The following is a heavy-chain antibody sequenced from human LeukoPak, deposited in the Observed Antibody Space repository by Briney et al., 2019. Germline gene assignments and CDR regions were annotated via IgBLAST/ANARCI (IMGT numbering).Heavy chain of an antibody. CDR2: INPNSGGT. CDR3: AADMAAAGTGDY. J-gene: IGHJ4*02. D-gene: IGHD6-13*01. V-gene: IGHV1-2*02. Sequence: ASVKVSCKASGCTFTGYYMHWVRQAPGQGLEWMGWINPNSGGTNYAQKFQERVTITRDMSTSTAYMELSSLRSEDTAVYYCAADMAAAGTGDYWGQGTLVTVSS. CDR1: GCTFTGYY.